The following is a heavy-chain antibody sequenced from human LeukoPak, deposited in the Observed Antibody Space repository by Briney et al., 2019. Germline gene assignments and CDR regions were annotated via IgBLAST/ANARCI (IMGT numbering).Heavy chain of an antibody. V-gene: IGHV4-59*01. D-gene: IGHD2-8*01. Sequence: SETLSLTCTVSGGSISSYYWNWIRQPPGKGLEWIGYIFYSGNTKYNPSLRSRVSISVDTSKNQFSLKLSSVTAADTAVYYYARETSDPVLSRQSYYYYYMDVWGKGTTVTISS. CDR1: GGSISSYY. J-gene: IGHJ6*03. CDR2: IFYSGNT. CDR3: ARETSDPVLSRQSYYYYYMDV.